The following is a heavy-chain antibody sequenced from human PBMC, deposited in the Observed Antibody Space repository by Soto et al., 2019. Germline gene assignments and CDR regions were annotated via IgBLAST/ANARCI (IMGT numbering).Heavy chain of an antibody. J-gene: IGHJ6*02. CDR1: GYTFTSYY. V-gene: IGHV1-46*01. Sequence: GASVKISCKASGYTFTSYYMHWVRQAPGQGLEWMGIINPSGGSTSYAQKFQGRVTMTRDTSTSTVYMELSSLRSEDTAVYYCAREEYYDSSGYYPSYGMDVWGQGTTVTVSS. CDR3: AREEYYDSSGYYPSYGMDV. D-gene: IGHD3-22*01. CDR2: INPSGGST.